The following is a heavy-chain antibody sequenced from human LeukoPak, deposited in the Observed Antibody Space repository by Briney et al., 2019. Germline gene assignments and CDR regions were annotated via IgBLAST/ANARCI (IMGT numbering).Heavy chain of an antibody. CDR3: ARAITMVRGVIITFPFYYYMDV. J-gene: IGHJ6*03. D-gene: IGHD3-10*01. Sequence: ASVKVSCKASGYTFTGYYMHWVRQAPGQGLEWMGWINPNSGGTNYAQKFQGRVTMTRDTSISTAYMELSRLRSDDTAVYYCARAITMVRGVIITFPFYYYMDVWGKGTTVTVSS. CDR1: GYTFTGYY. V-gene: IGHV1-2*02. CDR2: INPNSGGT.